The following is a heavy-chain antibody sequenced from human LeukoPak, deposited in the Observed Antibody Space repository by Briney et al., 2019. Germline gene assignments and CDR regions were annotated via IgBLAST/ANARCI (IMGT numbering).Heavy chain of an antibody. CDR3: ARGIAAAAPEYFQH. V-gene: IGHV3-30-3*01. Sequence: PGRSLRLSCAASGFTFSSYAMHWVRQAPGKGLEWVAVISYDGSNKYYADSVKGRFTISRDNSKNTLYLQMNSLRAEDTAVYYCARGIAAAAPEYFQHWGQGTLVTVSS. CDR1: GFTFSSYA. CDR2: ISYDGSNK. D-gene: IGHD6-13*01. J-gene: IGHJ1*01.